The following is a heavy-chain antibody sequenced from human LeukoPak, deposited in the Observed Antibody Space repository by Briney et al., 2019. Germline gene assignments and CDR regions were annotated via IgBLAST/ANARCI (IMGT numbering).Heavy chain of an antibody. D-gene: IGHD6-13*01. CDR1: GASIRSYY. V-gene: IGHV4-4*07. CDR3: AKEGAAPGPDFDY. CDR2: IVPSGST. Sequence: SETLSLTCTVSGASIRSYYWSWIRQPAGKGLEWIGRIVPSGSTNYNPSLKSRVTMSVDTSKNQFSLKLSSVTAADAAVYYCAKEGAAPGPDFDYWGQGTLVLVSS. J-gene: IGHJ4*02.